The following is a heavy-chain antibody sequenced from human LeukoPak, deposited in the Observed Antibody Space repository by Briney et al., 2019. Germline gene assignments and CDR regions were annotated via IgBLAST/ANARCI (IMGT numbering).Heavy chain of an antibody. CDR2: IIPIFGTA. D-gene: IGHD2-2*01. V-gene: IGHV1-69*13. Sequence: SVKVSCKASGGTFSSYAISWVRQAPGQGLEWMGGIIPIFGTANYAQKFQGRVTITADESTSTAYMELSSLRSEDTAVYYCASRYCSSTSCYFRAFDIWGQGTMVTVSS. J-gene: IGHJ3*02. CDR3: ASRYCSSTSCYFRAFDI. CDR1: GGTFSSYA.